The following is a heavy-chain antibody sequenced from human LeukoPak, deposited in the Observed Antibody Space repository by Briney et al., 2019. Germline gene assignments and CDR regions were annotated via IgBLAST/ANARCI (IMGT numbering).Heavy chain of an antibody. V-gene: IGHV1-18*01. CDR1: GYTFTSYG. Sequence: ASVKVSCKASGYTFTSYGISWVRQAPGQGLEWMGWISAYNGNTNYAQKLQGRVTMTTDTSTSTAYMELRSLRSDDTAVYYCARDALLWFGDLSNWFDPWGQGTLVTVSS. J-gene: IGHJ5*02. D-gene: IGHD3-10*01. CDR3: ARDALLWFGDLSNWFDP. CDR2: ISAYNGNT.